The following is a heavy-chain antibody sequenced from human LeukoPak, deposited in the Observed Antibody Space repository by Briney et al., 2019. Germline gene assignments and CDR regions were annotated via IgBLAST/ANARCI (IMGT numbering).Heavy chain of an antibody. CDR2: INSDGSST. V-gene: IGHV3-74*01. Sequence: GGSLRLSCAASGFTFSSYWMHRVRQAPGKGLVWVSRINSDGSSTDYADSVKGRITMSRDNAKKTLYLQMTSLRAEDTAVYYCVREDNYSDAFDMWGQGTMVTVSS. D-gene: IGHD2-21*01. CDR3: VREDNYSDAFDM. CDR1: GFTFSSYW. J-gene: IGHJ3*02.